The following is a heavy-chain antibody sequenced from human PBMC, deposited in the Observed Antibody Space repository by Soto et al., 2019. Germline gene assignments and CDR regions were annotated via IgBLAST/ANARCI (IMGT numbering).Heavy chain of an antibody. V-gene: IGHV3-23*01. D-gene: IGHD3-10*01. J-gene: IGHJ4*02. Sequence: EVQLLESGGALVQPGGSLRLSCVASGFTFSAYAMSWVRQAPGKGLEYVSGVSANTDKTYYTASVTGRFTISRDISKNTLYLQMSSLGVEDTAMYYCAGVGSGFARDFWGLVTVVTVSS. CDR1: GFTFSAYA. CDR2: VSANTDKT. CDR3: AGVGSGFARDF.